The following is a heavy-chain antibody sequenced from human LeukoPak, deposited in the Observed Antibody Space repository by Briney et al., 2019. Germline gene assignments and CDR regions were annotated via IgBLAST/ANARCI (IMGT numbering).Heavy chain of an antibody. D-gene: IGHD3-3*01. CDR3: ARGVLEWLGIKLYYFDY. J-gene: IGHJ4*02. CDR2: IIPIFGTA. V-gene: IGHV1-69*05. CDR1: GGTFSSYA. Sequence: GASVKVSCKASGGTFSSYAISWVRQAPGQGLEWMGGIIPIFGTANYAQKFQGRVTITTDESTSTAYMELSSLRSEDTAVYYCARGVLEWLGIKLYYFDYWGQGTLVTVSS.